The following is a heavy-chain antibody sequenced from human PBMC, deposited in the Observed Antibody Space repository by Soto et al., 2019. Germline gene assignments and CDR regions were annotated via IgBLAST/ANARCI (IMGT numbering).Heavy chain of an antibody. CDR2: INSDGSST. CDR1: GFTFSSYW. CDR3: ARPRYCSGGSCHIHAFDI. D-gene: IGHD2-15*01. Sequence: GGSLRLSCAASGFTFSSYWMHWVRQAPGKGLVWVSRINSDGSSTSYADSVKGRFTISRDNAKNTLYLQMNSLRAEDTAVYYCARPRYCSGGSCHIHAFDIWGQGTMVTVSS. V-gene: IGHV3-74*01. J-gene: IGHJ3*02.